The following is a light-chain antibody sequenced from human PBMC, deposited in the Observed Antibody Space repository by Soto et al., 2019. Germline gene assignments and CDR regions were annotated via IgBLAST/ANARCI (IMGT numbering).Light chain of an antibody. CDR3: QQYGSSPVT. Sequence: EIVLTQSPGTLSLSPGEGGTLSCRASQSVSNRYLAWYQQKSGQPPRLLIYGASSRATGIPDRFSGSGSETDFTLTISRLEPEDFAMYYCQQYGSSPVTFGQGIRLEIK. CDR2: GAS. V-gene: IGKV3-20*01. J-gene: IGKJ5*01. CDR1: QSVSNRY.